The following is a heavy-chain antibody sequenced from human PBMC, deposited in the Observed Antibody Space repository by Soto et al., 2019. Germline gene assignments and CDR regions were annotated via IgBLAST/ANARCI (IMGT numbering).Heavy chain of an antibody. J-gene: IGHJ5*02. CDR3: ARGVDTMAFDH. CDR2: IYNSGST. Sequence: SETLAVGCTFSGDSLRIGDYYWSWIRQPPGKGLEWIGYIYNSGSTYYEPSLRSRLTISEDLSKNQLSLRLTAVTAADTAVYYCARGVDTMAFDHWGQGTMVTVSS. CDR1: GDSLRIGDYY. V-gene: IGHV4-30-4*02. D-gene: IGHD2-2*01.